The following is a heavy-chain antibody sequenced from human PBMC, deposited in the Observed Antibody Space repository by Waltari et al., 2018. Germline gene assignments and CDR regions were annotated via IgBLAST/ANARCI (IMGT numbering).Heavy chain of an antibody. CDR3: ARGIYGGNSRPFDA. CDR2: IYYTGAT. D-gene: IGHD2-21*02. V-gene: IGHV4-59*01. CDR1: GGSITSFF. Sequence: QVELQESGPGLLRPSETLSLTCLVAGGSITSFFWHWLRQSAGKGLGWIGAIYYTGATNSNPSLVSRVTISVDTSKNQFSLRLNSVTAADMAVDYCARGIYGGNSRPFDACGQGALVTVSS. J-gene: IGHJ5*02.